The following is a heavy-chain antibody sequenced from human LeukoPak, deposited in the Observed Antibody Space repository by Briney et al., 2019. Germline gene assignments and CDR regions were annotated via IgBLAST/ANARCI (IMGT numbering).Heavy chain of an antibody. CDR2: ISHSERV. D-gene: IGHD4-17*01. CDR1: GGSFNDYY. CDR3: AGIRRTYGDIVLPLDP. Sequence: PSETLSLTCAVHGGSFNDYYWSWIRQSPGQGLEWIGEISHSERVTYNASLKSRVIISFDTSKSQFSLHLKSVTAADTAVYYCAGIRRTYGDIVLPLDPWGQGTLVTVSS. V-gene: IGHV4-34*01. J-gene: IGHJ5*02.